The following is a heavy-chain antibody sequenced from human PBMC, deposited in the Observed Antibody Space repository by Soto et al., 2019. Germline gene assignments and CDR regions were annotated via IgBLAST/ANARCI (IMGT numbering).Heavy chain of an antibody. D-gene: IGHD4-17*01. Sequence: ASVKVSCKASGYTFTGYYMHWVRQAPGQGLEWIGWINPNSGGTNYAQKFQGWVTMTRDTSISTAYMELSRLRSDDTAVYYCARDHARTVTTAGALMDVWGQGTTVTVYS. J-gene: IGHJ6*02. V-gene: IGHV1-2*04. CDR2: INPNSGGT. CDR3: ARDHARTVTTAGALMDV. CDR1: GYTFTGYY.